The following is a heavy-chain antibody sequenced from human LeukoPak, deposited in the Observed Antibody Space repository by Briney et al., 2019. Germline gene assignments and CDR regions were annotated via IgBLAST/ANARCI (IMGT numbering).Heavy chain of an antibody. Sequence: ASVKVSCKASGYTFTSYGISWVRQAPGQGLEWMGWISAYNGNTNYAQKLQGRVTMTTDTSTSTAYMELRSLRSDDTAVYYCARDVVFGIAVAPDAFDIWGQGTMVTVSS. CDR3: ARDVVFGIAVAPDAFDI. CDR1: GYTFTSYG. V-gene: IGHV1-18*01. CDR2: ISAYNGNT. D-gene: IGHD6-13*01. J-gene: IGHJ3*02.